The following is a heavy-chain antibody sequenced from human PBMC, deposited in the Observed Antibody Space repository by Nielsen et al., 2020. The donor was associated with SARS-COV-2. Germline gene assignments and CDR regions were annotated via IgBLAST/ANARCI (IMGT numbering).Heavy chain of an antibody. Sequence: SETLSLTCTVSGGSISSGGYYWSWIRQHPGKGLEWIGYIYYSGSTYYNPSLKSRVTISVDTSKNQFSLELSSVTAADTAVYYCARGRGLRGYFDYWGQGTLVTVSS. CDR1: GGSISSGGYY. CDR2: IYYSGST. CDR3: ARGRGLRGYFDY. D-gene: IGHD3-10*01. J-gene: IGHJ4*02. V-gene: IGHV4-31*03.